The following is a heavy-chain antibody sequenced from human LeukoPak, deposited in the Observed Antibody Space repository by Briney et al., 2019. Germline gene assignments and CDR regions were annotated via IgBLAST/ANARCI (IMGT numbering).Heavy chain of an antibody. J-gene: IGHJ5*02. CDR3: ASRYCSSTSCYAGNH. V-gene: IGHV3-21*01. Sequence: PGGSLRLSCAASGFTFSSYSMNWVRQAPGKGLEWVSSISSSSSYIYYADSVKGRFTISRDNAKNSLYLQMNSLRAEDTAVYYCASRYCSSTSCYAGNHWGQGTLVTVSS. D-gene: IGHD2-2*01. CDR2: ISSSSSYI. CDR1: GFTFSSYS.